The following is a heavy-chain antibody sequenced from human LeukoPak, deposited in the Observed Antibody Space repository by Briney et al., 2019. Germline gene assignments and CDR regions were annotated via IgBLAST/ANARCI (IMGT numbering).Heavy chain of an antibody. CDR3: AREDGSSCFDN. V-gene: IGHV4-30-4*01. D-gene: IGHD6-13*01. CDR2: IYYSGST. Sequence: RASETLSLTCTVSGGSISSGDYYWSWLRQPPGKGLEWIGYIYYSGSTYYNPSLKSRVAISVDTSKNQFSLKLISVTAADTAMYYCAREDGSSCFDNWGQGTLVTVSS. CDR1: GGSISSGDYY. J-gene: IGHJ4*02.